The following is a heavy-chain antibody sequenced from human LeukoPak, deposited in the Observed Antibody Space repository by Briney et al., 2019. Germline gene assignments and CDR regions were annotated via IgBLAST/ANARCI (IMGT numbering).Heavy chain of an antibody. Sequence: ASVKVSRKASGYTFTSSSINWVRLAPGQGLEWMGWISTYNGNTNYAQKLQGRVTMTTDTSTSTAYMELRSLRSDDTAVYYCAKDRWRDGSSSFDNWGQGTLVTVSS. V-gene: IGHV1-18*01. CDR3: AKDRWRDGSSSFDN. CDR2: ISTYNGNT. J-gene: IGHJ4*02. CDR1: GYTFTSSS. D-gene: IGHD6-6*01.